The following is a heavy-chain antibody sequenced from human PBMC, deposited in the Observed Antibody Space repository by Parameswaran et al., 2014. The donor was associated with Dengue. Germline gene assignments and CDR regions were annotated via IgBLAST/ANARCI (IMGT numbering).Heavy chain of an antibody. CDR3: ARRSITGTGYYYYYGMDV. J-gene: IGHJ6*02. V-gene: IGHV4-39*01. CDR1: GGSISSSSYY. Sequence: LSCTVSGGSISSSSYYWGWIRQPPGKGLEWIGSIYYSGSTYYNPSLKSRVTISVDTSKNQFSLKLSSVTAADTAVYYCARRSITGTGYYYYYGMDVWGQGTTVTVSS. D-gene: IGHD1-20*01. CDR2: IYYSGST.